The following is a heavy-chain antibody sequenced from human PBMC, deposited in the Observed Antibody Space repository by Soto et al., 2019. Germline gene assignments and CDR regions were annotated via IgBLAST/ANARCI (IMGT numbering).Heavy chain of an antibody. D-gene: IGHD3-10*01. CDR2: ISSGGSSI. J-gene: IGHJ4*02. CDR3: ASLAIGTIIRGAPDF. Sequence: PGGSLRLSCAVSGFTFSDYYMTWIRQAPGKGLEWVSYISSGGSSIYYADSVKGRFTISRDNAKNSLYLQMNSLRAEDTAMYYCASLAIGTIIRGAPDFWGQGTLVTVSS. CDR1: GFTFSDYY. V-gene: IGHV3-11*01.